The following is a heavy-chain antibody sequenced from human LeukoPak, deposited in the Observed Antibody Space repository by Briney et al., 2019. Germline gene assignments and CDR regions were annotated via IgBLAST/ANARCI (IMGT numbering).Heavy chain of an antibody. CDR3: ANDYSNYYSYGMDV. CDR1: GFTFSSYG. Sequence: PGGSLRLSCAASGFTFSSYGMHWVRQAPGKGLEWVAVISHDGSNKDYSDSVKGRFTISRDNSRSTPYLHMNSLRVEDTAVYYCANDYSNYYSYGMDVWGQGTTVTVSS. CDR2: ISHDGSNK. D-gene: IGHD4-11*01. J-gene: IGHJ6*02. V-gene: IGHV3-30*18.